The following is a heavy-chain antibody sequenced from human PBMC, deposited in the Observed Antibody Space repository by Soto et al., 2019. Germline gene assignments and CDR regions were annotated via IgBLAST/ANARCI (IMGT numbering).Heavy chain of an antibody. J-gene: IGHJ4*02. D-gene: IGHD1-26*01. CDR1: GFTFSSYG. Sequence: GGSLRLSCAASGFTFSSYGMPWVRQAPGKGLEWVAVIWYDGSNKYYADSVKGRFTISRDNSKNTLYLQMNSLRAEDTDVYYCAREIRRYYDYWGQGTLVTVSS. CDR2: IWYDGSNK. V-gene: IGHV3-33*01. CDR3: AREIRRYYDY.